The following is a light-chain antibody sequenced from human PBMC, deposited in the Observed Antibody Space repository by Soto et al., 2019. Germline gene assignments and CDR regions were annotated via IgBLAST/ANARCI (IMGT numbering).Light chain of an antibody. CDR2: EGI. Sequence: QSALTQPASVSGSPGQSITISCTGTSSDVGGYNLVSWYQQHPGKPPKLMIYEGIKRPSGVSDRFSGSKSGNTASLTISGFQAEDEADYYCSSYARAKYVFGTGTKLTVL. CDR3: SSYARAKYV. CDR1: SSDVGGYNL. J-gene: IGLJ1*01. V-gene: IGLV2-23*01.